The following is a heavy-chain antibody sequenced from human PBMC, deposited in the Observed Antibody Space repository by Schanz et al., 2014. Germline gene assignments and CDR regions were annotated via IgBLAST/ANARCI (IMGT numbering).Heavy chain of an antibody. CDR2: INPSGGST. CDR3: AKVDRTRYYAMDV. CDR1: GYTFTSYY. J-gene: IGHJ6*02. Sequence: QLMQSGSEVRKPGASVKVSCKASGYTFTSYYMHWVRQAPGQGLEWMGIINPSGGSTSYAQKFQGRVTMTADKSTSTVYMEVSGLRSEDTAVYYCAKVDRTRYYAMDVWGQGTTVTVSS. D-gene: IGHD3-9*01. V-gene: IGHV1-46*01.